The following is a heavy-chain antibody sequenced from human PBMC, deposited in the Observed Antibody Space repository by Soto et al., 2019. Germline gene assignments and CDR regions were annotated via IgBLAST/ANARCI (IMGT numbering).Heavy chain of an antibody. D-gene: IGHD3-16*02. J-gene: IGHJ4*02. V-gene: IGHV3-33*01. CDR2: IWHDGSKV. Sequence: QVQLVESGGGVVQPGRSLRLSCVASGFTFSSYGMHWVRRAPCKGLEWVSVIWHDGSKVYYLDAVKGRFTISRDNSKNTVYLQMNSLRAEDTAVYYCARDLDNYRPENLYRSRDHFDYWGQGTLVTVSS. CDR3: ARDLDNYRPENLYRSRDHFDY. CDR1: GFTFSSYG.